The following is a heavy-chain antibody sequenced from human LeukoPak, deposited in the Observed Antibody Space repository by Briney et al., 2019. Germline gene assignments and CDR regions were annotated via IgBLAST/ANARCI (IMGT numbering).Heavy chain of an antibody. J-gene: IGHJ4*01. Sequence: PGGSLRLSCAASGFTFSRYGMHWVRQAPGKGLEWVAGISYDGNNKYYADSVKGRFTISRDNSKNTLYLQVNGLRVEDTAVYYCAKDYGDYNFDYWGHGSLVAVSS. CDR1: GFTFSRYG. V-gene: IGHV3-30*18. CDR2: ISYDGNNK. CDR3: AKDYGDYNFDY. D-gene: IGHD4-17*01.